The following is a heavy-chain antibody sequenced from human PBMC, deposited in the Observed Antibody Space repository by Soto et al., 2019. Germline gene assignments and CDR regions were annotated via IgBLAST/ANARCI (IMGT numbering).Heavy chain of an antibody. CDR1: GFTFSSYS. V-gene: IGHV3-21*01. CDR2: ISSSSSYI. J-gene: IGHJ6*03. Sequence: GGSLRLSCAASGFTFSSYSMNWVRQAPGKGLEWVSSISSSSSYIYYADSVKGRFTISRDNAKNSLYLQMNSLRAEDTAVYYCARFRWTTAEIYYMDVWGKGTTVTVSS. CDR3: ARFRWTTAEIYYMDV. D-gene: IGHD4-17*01.